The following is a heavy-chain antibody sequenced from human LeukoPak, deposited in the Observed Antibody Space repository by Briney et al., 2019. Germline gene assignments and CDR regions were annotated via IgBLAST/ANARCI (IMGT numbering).Heavy chain of an antibody. V-gene: IGHV4-59*12. CDR1: RVGIDSNS. Sequence: PVILAPLCDVPRVGIDSNSWSSTWQQQEKGLEWIGYIYYSGSTNYNPPLKTRVPMSVAPSKSQFSLKLSPVTAADTAVYYCARSLSSDGYNYVGAFDIWGQGTMVTVSS. D-gene: IGHD5-24*01. J-gene: IGHJ3*02. CDR3: ARSLSSDGYNYVGAFDI. CDR2: IYYSGST.